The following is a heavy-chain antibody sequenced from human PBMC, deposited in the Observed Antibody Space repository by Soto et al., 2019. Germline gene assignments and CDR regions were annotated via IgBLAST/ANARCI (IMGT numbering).Heavy chain of an antibody. CDR1: GGTFSSYA. V-gene: IGHV1-69*12. CDR3: VRVVAIPGYPDH. D-gene: IGHD5-12*01. CDR2: IVPIVGTT. J-gene: IGHJ4*02. Sequence: QVQLVQSGAEVMQPASSVKVSCKTSGGTFSSYAISWVRQAPGQGLEWMGGIVPIVGTTTYAQKFQGRVTITADDATSTAYMQLSRLGSDDTVVYYCVRVVAIPGYPDHWGQGTLFTVSS.